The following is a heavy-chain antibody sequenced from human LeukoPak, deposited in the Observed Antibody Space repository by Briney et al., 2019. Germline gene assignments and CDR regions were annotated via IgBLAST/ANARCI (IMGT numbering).Heavy chain of an antibody. V-gene: IGHV3-30*03. Sequence: GTSLRLSCAASGFTFTSYGMHWVRQAPGKGLEWVALISYDGYYKYYSDSVKGRFTISSDTSKNTLYLQMNSLRAEDTAVYYCARDLSPVVRASPMGYWGQGTLVTVSS. D-gene: IGHD3-10*01. CDR2: ISYDGYYK. J-gene: IGHJ4*02. CDR1: GFTFTSYG. CDR3: ARDLSPVVRASPMGY.